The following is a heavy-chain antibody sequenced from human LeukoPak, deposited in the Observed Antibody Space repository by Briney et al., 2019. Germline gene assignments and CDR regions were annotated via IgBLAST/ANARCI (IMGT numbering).Heavy chain of an antibody. CDR1: GFTFSSYA. CDR3: AKSQFVDGGLDY. D-gene: IGHD4-23*01. J-gene: IGHJ4*02. V-gene: IGHV3-23*01. Sequence: SGGSLRLSCAASGFTFSSYAMNWVRQAPGMGLDWVSTVNGNGVSTYYADSVKGRFTISRDNSKNTLYLQMNSLRAEDTAVYYCAKSQFVDGGLDYWGQGTLVTVSS. CDR2: VNGNGVST.